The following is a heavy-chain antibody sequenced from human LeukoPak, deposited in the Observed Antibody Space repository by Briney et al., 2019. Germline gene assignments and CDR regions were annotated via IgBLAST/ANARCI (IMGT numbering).Heavy chain of an antibody. CDR3: ARGLPNDY. J-gene: IGHJ4*02. V-gene: IGHV4-34*01. Sequence: SETLSLTCAVYGGSFSGYYWSWIRQPPGKGLEWIGEINHSGSTNYNPSLKSRVTISVDTSKNQFSLKLSSVTAADTAMYYCARGLPNDYWGQGTLVTVSS. CDR1: GGSFSGYY. CDR2: INHSGST.